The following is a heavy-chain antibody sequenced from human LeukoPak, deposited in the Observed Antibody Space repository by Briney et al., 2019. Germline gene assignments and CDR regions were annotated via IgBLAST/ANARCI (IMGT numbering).Heavy chain of an antibody. CDR3: AKDDDWGRFNH. CDR2: ISGSGGNT. D-gene: IGHD3-16*01. V-gene: IGHV3-23*01. Sequence: GGSLRLSCAASGFTFSNSAMNWVRQAPGKGLEWVSAISGSGGNTYYPNSVKGRFTISRDNSRNTLYLQMNSLRAEDTAMYYCAKDDDWGRFNHWGQGTLVTVSS. J-gene: IGHJ1*01. CDR1: GFTFSNSA.